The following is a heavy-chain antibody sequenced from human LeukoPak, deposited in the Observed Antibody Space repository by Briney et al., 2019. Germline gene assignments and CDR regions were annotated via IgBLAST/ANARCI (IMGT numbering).Heavy chain of an antibody. V-gene: IGHV3-30*03. CDR3: AREAPAEGWLQFDQYYFDY. J-gene: IGHJ4*02. Sequence: PGGSLRLSCAASGFTFDDYGMSWVRQAPGKGLEWVAAISYDGNNKYYADSVKGRFTISRDNAKNSLYLQMNSLRAEDTAVYYCAREAPAEGWLQFDQYYFDYWGQGTLVTVSS. D-gene: IGHD5-24*01. CDR2: ISYDGNNK. CDR1: GFTFDDYG.